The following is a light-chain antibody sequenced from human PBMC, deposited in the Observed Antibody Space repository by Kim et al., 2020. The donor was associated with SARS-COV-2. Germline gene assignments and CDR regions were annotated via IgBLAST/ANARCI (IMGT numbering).Light chain of an antibody. Sequence: ASVKITCTLSSGHSSDAIAWHQQQPEKGPRYLMKLNSDGSHSKGDGIPDRFSGSSSGAERYLTISSLQSEDEADYYCQTWGTGIRVFGGGTKLTVL. CDR1: SGHSSDA. CDR3: QTWGTGIRV. J-gene: IGLJ3*02. CDR2: LNSDGSH. V-gene: IGLV4-69*01.